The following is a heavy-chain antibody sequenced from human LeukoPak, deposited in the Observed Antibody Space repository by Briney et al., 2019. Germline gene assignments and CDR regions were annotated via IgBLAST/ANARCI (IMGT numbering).Heavy chain of an antibody. Sequence: GSLRLSCAASGFTFSSYGMHWVRQAPGKGLEWVAVISYDGSNKYYADSVKGRFTISRDNSKNTLYLQMNSLRAEDTAVYYCAKDTVLRYFDWLPRYYYYYGMDAWGQGTTVTVSS. CDR1: GFTFSSYG. D-gene: IGHD3-9*01. CDR2: ISYDGSNK. V-gene: IGHV3-30*18. J-gene: IGHJ6*02. CDR3: AKDTVLRYFDWLPRYYYYYGMDA.